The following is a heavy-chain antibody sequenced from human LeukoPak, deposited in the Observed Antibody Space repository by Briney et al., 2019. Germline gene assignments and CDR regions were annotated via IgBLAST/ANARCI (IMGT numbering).Heavy chain of an antibody. CDR2: IYYSGST. J-gene: IGHJ4*02. V-gene: IGHV4-59*01. Sequence: SETLSLTCTVSGGSISGYYWSWIRQPPGKGLEWIGYIYYSGSTNYNPSLKSRVTISVDTSKNQFSLKLSSVTAAYTAVYYCARGVGASEYYFDYWGQGTLVTVSS. CDR1: GGSISGYY. D-gene: IGHD1-26*01. CDR3: ARGVGASEYYFDY.